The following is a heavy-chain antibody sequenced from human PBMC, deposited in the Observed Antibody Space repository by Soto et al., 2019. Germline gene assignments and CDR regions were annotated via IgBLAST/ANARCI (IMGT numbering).Heavy chain of an antibody. D-gene: IGHD2-15*01. Sequence: GGSLRLSCSASGFIFSESTIYWVRQVPGKGLEAISAVSTSGRSTYYADSAKDRFTISRDNSKNTLFLQMGSLRPEDTAIYYCVKQAHGLDGVAFDYWGQGTQVTVSS. V-gene: IGHV3-64D*06. CDR1: GFIFSEST. J-gene: IGHJ4*02. CDR2: VSTSGRST. CDR3: VKQAHGLDGVAFDY.